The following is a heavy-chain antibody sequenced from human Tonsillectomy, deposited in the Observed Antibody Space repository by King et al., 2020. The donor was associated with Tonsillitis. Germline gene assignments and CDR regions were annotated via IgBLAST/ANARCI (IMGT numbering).Heavy chain of an antibody. V-gene: IGHV1-69*04. CDR3: ARDAGYCSGGSCFGYYFYYMDV. CDR2: IISILGIT. J-gene: IGHJ6*03. CDR1: GGTFSNYT. D-gene: IGHD2-15*01. Sequence: QLVQSGAEVKKPGSSVKVSCKTSGGTFSNYTISWVRQAPGQGLEWMGRIISILGITNYAQTLQGRITITADISTSTAYMELSSLRSEDTAVYYCARDAGYCSGGSCFGYYFYYMDVWGKGTTVTVSS.